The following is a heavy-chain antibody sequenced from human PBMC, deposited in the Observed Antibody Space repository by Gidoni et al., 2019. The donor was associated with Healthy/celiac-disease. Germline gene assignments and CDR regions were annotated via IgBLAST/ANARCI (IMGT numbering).Heavy chain of an antibody. CDR3: ARSKSYYGSGSY. Sequence: EVQLVESGGGLVQPGGSLRLSCAASGFTFSRYWMSWVRQAPGKGLEWVAKIKQDGSEKYYVDSVRGRFTIPRDNAKNSLYLQMNSLRAEDTAVYYCARSKSYYGSGSYWGQGTLVTVSS. J-gene: IGHJ4*02. V-gene: IGHV3-7*02. CDR1: GFTFSRYW. CDR2: IKQDGSEK. D-gene: IGHD3-10*01.